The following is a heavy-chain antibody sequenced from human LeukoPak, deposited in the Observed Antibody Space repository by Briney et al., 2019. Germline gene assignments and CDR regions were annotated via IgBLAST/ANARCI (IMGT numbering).Heavy chain of an antibody. Sequence: RGSLRLSCAASEFTFSDYYMSWIRQAPGKGLEWVSFISATGSSTYYADSVKGRSTISRDNSKNSLYLRMNSLRAEDTAVYYCATVRGYYDSSGPYYFNYWGRGTLVTVSS. CDR1: EFTFSDYY. V-gene: IGHV3-11*04. CDR2: ISATGSST. CDR3: ATVRGYYDSSGPYYFNY. J-gene: IGHJ4*02. D-gene: IGHD3-22*01.